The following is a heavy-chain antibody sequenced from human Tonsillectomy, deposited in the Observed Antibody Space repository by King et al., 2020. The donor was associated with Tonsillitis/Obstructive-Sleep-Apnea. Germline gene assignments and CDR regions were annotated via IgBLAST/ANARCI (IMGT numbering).Heavy chain of an antibody. CDR2: INHSGST. CDR1: GGSFSGYY. CDR3: ARGDVVVVAATPGCYFDY. V-gene: IGHV4-34*01. J-gene: IGHJ4*02. D-gene: IGHD2-15*01. Sequence: VQLQQWGAGLLKPSETLSLTCAVYGGSFSGYYWSWIRQPPGRGLECIGEINHSGSTNYNPSLKSRVTISVDTSKNQFSLKLSSVTAADTAVYYCARGDVVVVAATPGCYFDYWGQGTLVTVSS.